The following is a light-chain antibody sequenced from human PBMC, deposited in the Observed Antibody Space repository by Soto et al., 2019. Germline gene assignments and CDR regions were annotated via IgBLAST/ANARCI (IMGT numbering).Light chain of an antibody. CDR3: TSYVGNDIWV. J-gene: IGLJ3*02. CDR2: EVT. V-gene: IGLV2-8*01. Sequence: QSALTQPPSASGSPGQSVTISCTGTSSDVGAYKYVSWYQQYTGKAPKLMLYEVTKRPSGVPDRFSGSKSGNTASLTVSRLQAEDEADYYCTSYVGNDIWVFGGGTKLTVL. CDR1: SSDVGAYKY.